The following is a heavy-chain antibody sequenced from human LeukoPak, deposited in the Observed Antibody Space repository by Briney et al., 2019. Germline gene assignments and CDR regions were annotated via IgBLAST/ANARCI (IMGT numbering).Heavy chain of an antibody. Sequence: GASVKVSCKASGYTFTGYFIHWVRQAPGQGLEWMGWIKPNSGDTKYAQKFQGRVTMTRDTSISTVYMELSRLRSDDTAVYYCAKSDTQWLGPAAGFWGQGTVVTVSS. V-gene: IGHV1-2*02. CDR1: GYTFTGYF. CDR3: AKSDTQWLGPAAGF. D-gene: IGHD6-19*01. CDR2: IKPNSGDT. J-gene: IGHJ4*02.